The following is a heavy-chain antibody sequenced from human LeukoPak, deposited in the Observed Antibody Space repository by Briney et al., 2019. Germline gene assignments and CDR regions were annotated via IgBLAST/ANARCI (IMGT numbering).Heavy chain of an antibody. CDR3: ARESVGGDYFDY. D-gene: IGHD2-15*01. CDR2: INARNGNT. CDR1: GYTFTSYA. Sequence: ASVKVSCKASGYTFTSYAMHWVRQAPGQRLEWMGWINARNGNTKYSQKFQGRVTITRDTSASTAYMELSSLRSEDTAVYYCARESVGGDYFDYWGQGTVVTVSS. V-gene: IGHV1-3*01. J-gene: IGHJ4*02.